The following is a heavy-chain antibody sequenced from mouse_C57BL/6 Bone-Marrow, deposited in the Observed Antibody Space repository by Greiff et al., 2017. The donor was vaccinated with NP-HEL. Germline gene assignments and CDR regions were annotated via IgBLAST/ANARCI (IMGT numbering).Heavy chain of an antibody. CDR1: GYTFTDYY. J-gene: IGHJ2*01. CDR2: INPNNGGT. D-gene: IGHD1-1*01. CDR3: ARITTVVEGLD. V-gene: IGHV1-26*01. Sequence: VQLQQSGPELVKPGASVKISCKASGYTFTDYYMNWVKQSHGKSLEWIGDINPNNGGTSYNQKFKGKATLTVDKSSSTAYMELRSLTSEDSAVYYCARITTVVEGLDWGQGTTLTVSS.